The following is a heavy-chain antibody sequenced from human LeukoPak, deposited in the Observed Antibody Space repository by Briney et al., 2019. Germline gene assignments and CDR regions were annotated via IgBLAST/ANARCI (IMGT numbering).Heavy chain of an antibody. CDR1: RFTVSSNY. CDR3: ARDGASYDY. CDR2: IYSGGST. D-gene: IGHD4/OR15-4a*01. V-gene: IGHV3-66*01. Sequence: ETGGSLRLSCAASRFTVSSNYMSWVRQAPGKGLEWVSVIYSGGSTYYADSVKGRFTISRDNSKNTLYLQMNSLRAEDTAVYYCARDGASYDYWGQGTLVTVSS. J-gene: IGHJ4*02.